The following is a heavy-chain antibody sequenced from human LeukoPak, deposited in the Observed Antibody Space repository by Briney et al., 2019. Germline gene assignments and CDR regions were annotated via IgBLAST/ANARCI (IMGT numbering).Heavy chain of an antibody. Sequence: SVKVSCKASGYTFTSYDINWVRQATGQGLEWMGRIIPILGIANYAQKFQGRVTITADKSTSTAYMELSSLRSEDTAVYYCARGSPLGYCSSTSCYSAGPNWFDPWGQGTLVTVSS. CDR1: GYTFTSYD. V-gene: IGHV1-69*04. D-gene: IGHD2-2*01. CDR2: IIPILGIA. CDR3: ARGSPLGYCSSTSCYSAGPNWFDP. J-gene: IGHJ5*02.